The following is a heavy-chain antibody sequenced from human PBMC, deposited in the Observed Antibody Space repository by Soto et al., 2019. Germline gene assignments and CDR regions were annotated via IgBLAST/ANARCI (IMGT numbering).Heavy chain of an antibody. CDR3: ARGTDTWFFAL. CDR2: IYGTGNM. Sequence: QVQLQESGPGLMKPSQTLSLTCTVSDDSISSGGYYWSWIRQHPGKGLEWIGYIYGTGNMYYKSSLKSRLTFSVATSKNHFSLKLTSVTAADTAVYYCARGTDTWFFALWGRGTLVTVSS. CDR1: DDSISSGGYY. D-gene: IGHD3-9*01. V-gene: IGHV4-31*03. J-gene: IGHJ2*01.